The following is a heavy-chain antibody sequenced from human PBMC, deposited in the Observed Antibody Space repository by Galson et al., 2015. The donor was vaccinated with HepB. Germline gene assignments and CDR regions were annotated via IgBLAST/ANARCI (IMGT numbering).Heavy chain of an antibody. D-gene: IGHD4-17*01. V-gene: IGHV3-11*06. CDR1: GFTFSDYY. Sequence: SLRLSCAASGFTFSDYYMSWIRQAPGKGLEWVSYISSSSSYTNYADSVKGRFTISRDNAKNSLYLQMNSLRAEDTAVYYCARGTQTTVTCFNWGQGTLVTVSS. CDR2: ISSSSSYT. J-gene: IGHJ4*02. CDR3: ARGTQTTVTCFN.